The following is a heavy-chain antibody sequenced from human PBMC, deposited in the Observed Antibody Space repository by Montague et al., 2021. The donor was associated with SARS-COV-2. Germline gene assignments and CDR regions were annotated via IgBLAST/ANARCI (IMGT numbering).Heavy chain of an antibody. CDR2: IDWSSATI. V-gene: IGHV3-9*01. J-gene: IGHJ4*02. D-gene: IGHD6-19*01. CDR3: AKDDPDSSGYFEH. Sequence: SLRLSFSASGFSFEDFAMHWVRQAPGKGLEWVSGIDWSSATIAYADAVEGRFTISRDNAKNSLYLQMNSLRGEDTAFYYCAKDDPDSSGYFEHWGQGTLVTVSS. CDR1: GFSFEDFA.